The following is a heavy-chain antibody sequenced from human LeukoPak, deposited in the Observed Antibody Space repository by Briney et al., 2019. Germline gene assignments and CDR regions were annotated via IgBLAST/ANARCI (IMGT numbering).Heavy chain of an antibody. J-gene: IGHJ3*02. V-gene: IGHV1-2*02. CDR1: GYTFTGYY. D-gene: IGHD2-2*01. Sequence: GASVKVSRKASGYTFTGYYMHWVRQAPRQGLEWMGWINPNSGGTNYAQKFQGRVTMTRDTSISTAYMELSRLRSDDTAVYYCARADNPKYCSSTSCSGAFDIWGQGTMVTVSS. CDR2: INPNSGGT. CDR3: ARADNPKYCSSTSCSGAFDI.